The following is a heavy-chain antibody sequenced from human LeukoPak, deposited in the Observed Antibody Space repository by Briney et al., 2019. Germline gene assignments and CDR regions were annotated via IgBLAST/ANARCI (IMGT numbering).Heavy chain of an antibody. CDR1: GFTFSTYG. CDR2: ISYDGSKK. CDR3: AKEVIGLSFFQH. J-gene: IGHJ1*01. Sequence: GGSLRLSCVASGFTFSTYGMHWVRQAPGKGLEWVAVISYDGSKKYYGDSVKGRFTVSRDNSKNTLSLQMNSLRPEDTAIYYCAKEVIGLSFFQHWGQGALVTVSS. D-gene: IGHD3/OR15-3a*01. V-gene: IGHV3-30*18.